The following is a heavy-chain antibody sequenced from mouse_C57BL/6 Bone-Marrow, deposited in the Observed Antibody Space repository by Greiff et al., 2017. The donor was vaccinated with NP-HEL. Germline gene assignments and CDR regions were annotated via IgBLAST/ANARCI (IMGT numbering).Heavy chain of an antibody. V-gene: IGHV1-15*01. CDR3: TRSFYYGSSSAWFAY. Sequence: QVQLKQSGAELVRPGASVTLSCKASVYTFTDYEMHWVKQTPVHGLERIGAIDPETGGSAYNQKFKGKAIRTADKSSSTAYMELRSLTSEDSAVYYCTRSFYYGSSSAWFAYWGQGTLVTVSA. D-gene: IGHD1-1*01. CDR1: VYTFTDYE. CDR2: IDPETGGS. J-gene: IGHJ3*01.